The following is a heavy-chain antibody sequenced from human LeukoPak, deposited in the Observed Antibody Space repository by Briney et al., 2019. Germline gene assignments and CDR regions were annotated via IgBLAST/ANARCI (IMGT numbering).Heavy chain of an antibody. CDR2: IYYSGST. D-gene: IGHD5-12*01. J-gene: IGHJ4*02. Sequence: SQTLSLTCTVSGGSISSGDYYWSWIRQPPGKGLEWIGYIYYSGSTYYNPSLKSRVTISVDTSKNQFSLKLSSVTAADTAVYYCARTQISGYDLGPFDYWGQGTLVTVSS. CDR3: ARTQISGYDLGPFDY. CDR1: GGSISSGDYY. V-gene: IGHV4-30-4*01.